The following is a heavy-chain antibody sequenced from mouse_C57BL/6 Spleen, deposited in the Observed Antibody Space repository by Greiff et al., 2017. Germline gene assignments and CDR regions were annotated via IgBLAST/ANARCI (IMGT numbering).Heavy chain of an antibody. Sequence: VQLQESGPELVKPGASVKISCKASGYAFSSSWMNWVKQRPGKGLEWIGRIYPGDGDTNYNGKFKGKATLTADKSSSTAYMQLSSLTSEDSAVCFCAVRWAYWGQGTLVTVSA. J-gene: IGHJ3*01. CDR1: GYAFSSSW. V-gene: IGHV1-82*01. CDR3: AVRWAY. CDR2: IYPGDGDT.